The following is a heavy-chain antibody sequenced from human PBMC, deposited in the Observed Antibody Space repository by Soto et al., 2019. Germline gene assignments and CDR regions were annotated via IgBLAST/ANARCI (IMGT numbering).Heavy chain of an antibody. Sequence: GESLKISCTGSGYSFSTYWIAWVRQMPGKGLEWMGIIYPGDSDTRYSPSFQGQVTISADTSTKTAYLQWSSLKASDTAIYYCARTPQLLRFGELNPRAYSFKYWGPGTLVTVSS. CDR2: IYPGDSDT. D-gene: IGHD3-10*01. CDR3: ARTPQLLRFGELNPRAYSFKY. V-gene: IGHV5-51*01. CDR1: GYSFSTYW. J-gene: IGHJ4*02.